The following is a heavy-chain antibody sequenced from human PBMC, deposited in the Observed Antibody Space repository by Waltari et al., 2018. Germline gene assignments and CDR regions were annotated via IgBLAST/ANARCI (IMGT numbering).Heavy chain of an antibody. V-gene: IGHV3-7*03. J-gene: IGHJ6*02. CDR3: TRRFFNYYWYGMDV. CDR2: INQDGSAK. Sequence: EVQLVESGGGLVQPGGSLRISCAASGFTLISHWRSGVRQAPGRGVEGVANINQDGSAKFYLDSVRGRFTVSRDNTQSSRFLQMNSLTAEDTAVYYCTRRFFNYYWYGMDVWGQGTTVAVSS. D-gene: IGHD3-3*01. CDR1: GFTLISHW.